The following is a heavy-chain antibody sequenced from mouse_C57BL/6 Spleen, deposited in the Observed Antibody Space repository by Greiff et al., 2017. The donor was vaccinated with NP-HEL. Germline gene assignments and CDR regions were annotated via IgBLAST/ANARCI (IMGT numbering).Heavy chain of an antibody. D-gene: IGHD2-5*01. J-gene: IGHJ3*01. CDR2: INPNNGGT. Sequence: EVQLQQSGPELVKPGASVKISCKASGYTFTDYYMNWVKQSHGKSLEWIGDINPNNGGTSYNQKFKGKATLTVDKSSSPAYMELRSLTSEDSAVYYCARCVPYYSNFWFAYWGQGTLVTVSA. CDR3: ARCVPYYSNFWFAY. V-gene: IGHV1-26*01. CDR1: GYTFTDYY.